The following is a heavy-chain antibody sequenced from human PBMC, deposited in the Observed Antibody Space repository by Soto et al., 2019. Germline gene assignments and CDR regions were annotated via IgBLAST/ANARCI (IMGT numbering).Heavy chain of an antibody. D-gene: IGHD5-18*01. J-gene: IGHJ4*02. Sequence: ASVKVSCKASGYTFTHYYIHWVRQAPGQGLEWMGIINPNGGITTYAQKFRAGFSMTRDTSTSTVYLELSSLRSEDSAVYYCATSVNSAMDFDYWGPGTLVTVSP. CDR1: GYTFTHYY. CDR2: INPNGGIT. CDR3: ATSVNSAMDFDY. V-gene: IGHV1-46*01.